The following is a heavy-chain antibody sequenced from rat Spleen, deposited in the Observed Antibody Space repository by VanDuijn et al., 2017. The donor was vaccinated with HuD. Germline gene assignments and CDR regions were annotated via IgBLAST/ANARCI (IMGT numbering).Heavy chain of an antibody. V-gene: IGHV5-17*01. CDR2: INYDGSSN. CDR1: GFTFSDYA. Sequence: EVQLVESGGGLVQPGRSLKLSCAASGFTFSDYAMAWVRQAPKKGLEWVATINYDGSSNYYRDSVKGRFTISRDNAKSTLYLQMDSLGSEDTATYYCARHRNYGGIPFDFWGQGVMVSVSS. D-gene: IGHD1-11*01. CDR3: ARHRNYGGIPFDF. J-gene: IGHJ2*01.